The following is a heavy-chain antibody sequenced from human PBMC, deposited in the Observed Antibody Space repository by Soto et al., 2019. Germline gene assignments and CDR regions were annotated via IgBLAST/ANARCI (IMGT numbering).Heavy chain of an antibody. V-gene: IGHV4-59*08. Sequence: QVQLQESGPGLVKPSETLSLTCTVSGGSIPNYYCSWFRQPPGKGLEWIGYINYDGYSAYNLSLKRRVTLSMDASKPQLSLMLESVSATDTAVYYCGRHGFGPLHGLVDVWGPGTTVIVSS. CDR2: INYDGYS. CDR3: GRHGFGPLHGLVDV. CDR1: GGSIPNYY. D-gene: IGHD3-10*01. J-gene: IGHJ6*02.